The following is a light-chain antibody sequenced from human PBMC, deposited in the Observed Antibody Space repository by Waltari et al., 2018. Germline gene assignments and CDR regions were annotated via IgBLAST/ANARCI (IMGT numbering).Light chain of an antibody. CDR1: RPSIGSHP. CDR2: KNN. V-gene: IGLV1-47*01. Sequence: HSVLTHPPPPSGTSGQQVAISCNAWRPSIGSHPVLLYQQLPGTAPKLLIFKNNQRPSGVPDRFSDSKSGTSASLAINGLRSEDEADYYCAAWDDSLSGLVLGGGTKVTVL. CDR3: AAWDDSLSGLV. J-gene: IGLJ3*02.